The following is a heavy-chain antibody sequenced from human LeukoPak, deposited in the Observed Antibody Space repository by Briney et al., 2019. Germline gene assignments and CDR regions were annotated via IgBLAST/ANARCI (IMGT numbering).Heavy chain of an antibody. Sequence: SETLSLTCAVYGGSFSGYYWSWIRQPAGKGLEWIGRIYTSGSTNYNPSLKSRVTMSVDTSKNQFSLKLSSVTAADTAVYYCARDSTQKGRAFDIWGQGTMVTVSS. CDR1: GGSFSGYY. CDR2: IYTSGST. J-gene: IGHJ3*02. V-gene: IGHV4-4*07. CDR3: ARDSTQKGRAFDI. D-gene: IGHD5/OR15-5a*01.